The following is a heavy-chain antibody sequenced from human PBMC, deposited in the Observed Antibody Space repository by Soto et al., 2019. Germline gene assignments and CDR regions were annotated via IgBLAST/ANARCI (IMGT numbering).Heavy chain of an antibody. CDR3: ASDSSRDGYNEPLDY. D-gene: IGHD5-12*01. Sequence: ASVKVSCKASGYTFTSYYMHWVRQAPGQGLEWMGIINPSGGSTSYAQKFQGRVTMTRDTSTSTVYMELSSLRSEDTAVYYCASDSSRDGYNEPLDYWGQGTLVTVSS. V-gene: IGHV1-46*01. CDR1: GYTFTSYY. CDR2: INPSGGST. J-gene: IGHJ4*02.